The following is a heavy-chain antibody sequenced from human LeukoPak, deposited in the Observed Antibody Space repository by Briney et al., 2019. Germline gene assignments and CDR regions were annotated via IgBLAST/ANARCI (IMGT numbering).Heavy chain of an antibody. Sequence: SETLSLTCTVSGGSISSYYWSWIRQPPGKGLEWIGYIYYSGSTNYNPSLKSRVTISVDTSKNQFSLKLSSVTAADTAVYYCASGYYGTRTLAFDYWGHGTLVTVSS. D-gene: IGHD4-17*01. V-gene: IGHV4-59*01. J-gene: IGHJ4*01. CDR3: ASGYYGTRTLAFDY. CDR1: GGSISSYY. CDR2: IYYSGST.